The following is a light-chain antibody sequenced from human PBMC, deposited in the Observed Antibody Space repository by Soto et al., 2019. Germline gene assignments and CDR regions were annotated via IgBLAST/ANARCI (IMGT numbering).Light chain of an antibody. Sequence: VMTQSPATLSVAPGERATLSFRASQSVGSKLAWYQQRPGQAPRLLIYDASNRATGIPARFSGSGSGTEFSLTISSLQSEDFAVYSCQQYGDWPGAFGGGTKVDIK. V-gene: IGKV3D-15*01. CDR1: QSVGSK. CDR2: DAS. CDR3: QQYGDWPGA. J-gene: IGKJ4*01.